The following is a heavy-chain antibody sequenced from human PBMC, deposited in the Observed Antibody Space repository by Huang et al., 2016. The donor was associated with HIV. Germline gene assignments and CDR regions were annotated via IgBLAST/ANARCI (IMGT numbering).Heavy chain of an antibody. CDR3: ARAKDTWDAYDI. V-gene: IGHV3-30-3*01. Sequence: QVQLVESGGGVVQPGRSLRLFCAASGFPFNNHAMHRVRQAPGKGLDWVAVISNDGSNNYYADSVKGRFTISRDSSKSTLFLHMTSLRTEDTAVYYCARAKDTWDAYDIWGQGTMVIVSS. CDR2: ISNDGSNN. D-gene: IGHD5-18*01. J-gene: IGHJ3*02. CDR1: GFPFNNHA.